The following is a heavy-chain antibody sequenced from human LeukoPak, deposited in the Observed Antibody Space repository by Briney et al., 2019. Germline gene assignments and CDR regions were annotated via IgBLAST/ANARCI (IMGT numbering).Heavy chain of an antibody. D-gene: IGHD6-13*01. CDR2: TIPIFGTA. J-gene: IGHJ5*02. CDR3: ASEESIAAAGFNWFDP. V-gene: IGHV1-69*01. CDR1: GGTFSSYA. Sequence: GSSVKVSCKASGGTFSSYAISWVRQAPGQGLEWMGGTIPIFGTANYAQKFQGRVTITADESTSTAYMELSSLRSEDTAVYYCASEESIAAAGFNWFDPWGQGTLVTVSS.